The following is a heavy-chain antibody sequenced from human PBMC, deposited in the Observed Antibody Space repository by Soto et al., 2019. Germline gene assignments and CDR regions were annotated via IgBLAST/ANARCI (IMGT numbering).Heavy chain of an antibody. CDR2: VYHSGNT. D-gene: IGHD3-22*01. V-gene: IGHV4-38-2*01. Sequence: SETLSLTCAVSGYSMSSGYYWAWIRQPPGKGLEWIGSVYHSGNTFYNPSLKSRVTISVGTPNNQFSLKLSSVTAADTAVYYCARADYYVRSGYYTFYFDYWGQGTLVTVSS. CDR3: ARADYYVRSGYYTFYFDY. J-gene: IGHJ4*02. CDR1: GYSMSSGYY.